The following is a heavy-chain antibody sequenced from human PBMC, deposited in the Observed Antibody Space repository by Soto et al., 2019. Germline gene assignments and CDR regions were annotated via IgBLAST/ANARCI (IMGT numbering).Heavy chain of an antibody. CDR3: ARGISSSWQENYYGMDV. CDR2: IIPIFGTA. J-gene: IGHJ6*02. V-gene: IGHV1-69*13. D-gene: IGHD6-13*01. Sequence: GASVKVSCKASGYTFTSYDINWVRQAAGQGFEWMGWIIPIFGTANYAQKFQGRVTITADESTSTAYMELSSLRSEDTAVYYCARGISSSWQENYYGMDVWGQGTTVTVSS. CDR1: GYTFTSYD.